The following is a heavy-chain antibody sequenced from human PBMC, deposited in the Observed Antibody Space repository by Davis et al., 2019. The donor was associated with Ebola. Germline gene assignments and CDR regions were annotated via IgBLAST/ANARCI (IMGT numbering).Heavy chain of an antibody. D-gene: IGHD6-19*01. Sequence: GESLKISCAASGFTFNTYGMHWLRQAPGKGLEWLAVISDDGSNEYYADSVEGRFTISRDNPKKTMYLQVNSLRAEDTAMYYCATTQWLREFDNWGQGTLVTVSS. CDR3: ATTQWLREFDN. V-gene: IGHV3-30*03. CDR1: GFTFNTYG. J-gene: IGHJ4*02. CDR2: ISDDGSNE.